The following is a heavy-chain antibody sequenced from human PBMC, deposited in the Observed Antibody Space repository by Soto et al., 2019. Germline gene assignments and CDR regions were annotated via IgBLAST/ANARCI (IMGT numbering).Heavy chain of an antibody. Sequence: QVQLQESGPGLVKPSQTLSLTCTVSGGSISSGGYYWSWIRQHPGKGLEWIGYIYYSGSTYYNPSLKSRVTISVDTSKNQFSLKLSAVTAADTAVYYCARVLRGYRNAIALNWFDPWGQGTLVTVSS. CDR1: GGSISSGGYY. D-gene: IGHD5-18*01. J-gene: IGHJ5*02. CDR2: IYYSGST. CDR3: ARVLRGYRNAIALNWFDP. V-gene: IGHV4-31*03.